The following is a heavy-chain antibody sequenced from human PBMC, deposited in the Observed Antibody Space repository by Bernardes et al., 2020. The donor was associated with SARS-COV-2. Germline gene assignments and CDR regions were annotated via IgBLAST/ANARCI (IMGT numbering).Heavy chain of an antibody. CDR3: AKCVQESYAMDV. D-gene: IGHD1-1*01. V-gene: IGHV3-23*01. CDR1: GFTFSSYA. Sequence: GSLSLSCAPSGFTFSSYAMSWVRQAPGKGLEWVSGISGSGGSAYYADSVKGRFTISRDNSNNTLSLQMNSLRAEDTAVYYCAKCVQESYAMDVWGQGTTVTVSS. J-gene: IGHJ6*02. CDR2: ISGSGGSA.